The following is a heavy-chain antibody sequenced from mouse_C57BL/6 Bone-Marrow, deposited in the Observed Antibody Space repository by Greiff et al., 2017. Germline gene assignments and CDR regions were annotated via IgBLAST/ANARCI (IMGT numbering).Heavy chain of an antibody. Sequence: EVQLQQSVAELVRPGASVKLSCTASGFNFTNTYMHWVKQRPEQGLEWIGRIDPANGNPKYAPKFQGKATITADTSSNPAYLQLSSLTSEDTAIYYGASPMYSSSYGFAYWGQGTTLTVSA. D-gene: IGHD3-2*02. V-gene: IGHV14-3*01. CDR2: IDPANGNP. J-gene: IGHJ2*01. CDR3: ASPMYSSSYGFAY. CDR1: GFNFTNTY.